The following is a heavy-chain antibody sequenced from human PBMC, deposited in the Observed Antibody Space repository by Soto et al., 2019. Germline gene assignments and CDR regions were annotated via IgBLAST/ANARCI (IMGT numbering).Heavy chain of an antibody. J-gene: IGHJ5*02. Sequence: SETLSLTCTVSGGSISSYYWSWIRQPPGKGLEWIGYIYYSGSTNYNPSLKSRVTISVDTSKNQFSLKLSSVTAADTAVYYCARVAPNYDWFDPWGQGTLVTVSS. D-gene: IGHD1-7*01. CDR3: ARVAPNYDWFDP. CDR2: IYYSGST. V-gene: IGHV4-59*01. CDR1: GGSISSYY.